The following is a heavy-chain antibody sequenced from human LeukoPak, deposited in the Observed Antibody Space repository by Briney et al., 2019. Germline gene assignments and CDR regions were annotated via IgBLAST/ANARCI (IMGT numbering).Heavy chain of an antibody. J-gene: IGHJ4*02. CDR2: ISSSSNMI. Sequence: GGSLRLSCVASGFTFSSYSMNWVRQAPGKGLEWVSYISSSSNMIYYADSVKGRFTISRDNAKNSLYLQMNSLRDEDTAVYYCARAPPNNYDSSGYYSPNDYWGQGTLVTVSS. CDR3: ARAPPNNYDSSGYYSPNDY. V-gene: IGHV3-48*02. D-gene: IGHD3-22*01. CDR1: GFTFSSYS.